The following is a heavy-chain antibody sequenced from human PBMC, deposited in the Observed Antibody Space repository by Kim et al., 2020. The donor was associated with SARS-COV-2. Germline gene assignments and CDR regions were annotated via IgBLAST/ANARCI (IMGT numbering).Heavy chain of an antibody. J-gene: IGHJ6*03. CDR3: ARGTSRRRVRGSYYYDMDV. CDR1: GGSFSGYY. CDR2: INNSGST. Sequence: SETLSLTCAVYGGSFSGYYWSWIRQPPGKGLEWIGEINNSGSTNYNPSLKSRVTISVDTSKNQFSLKLSSVTAADTAVYYCARGTSRRRVRGSYYYDMDV. V-gene: IGHV4-34*01. D-gene: IGHD3-10*01.